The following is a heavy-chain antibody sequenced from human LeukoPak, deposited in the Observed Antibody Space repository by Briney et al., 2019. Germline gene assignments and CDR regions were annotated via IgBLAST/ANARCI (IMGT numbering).Heavy chain of an antibody. V-gene: IGHV4-39*01. CDR1: GGSISSNGYY. D-gene: IGHD2-2*01. J-gene: IGHJ4*02. CDR2: IYYSGIT. Sequence: SETLSLTCTVSGGSISSNGYYWGWIRQSPGEGLEWLGNIYYSGITYYNASLKSRVAISVDTSKIQFSLKLSSVTAADTAVYYCERVVPAATHFDYWGQGTLVTVSA. CDR3: ERVVPAATHFDY.